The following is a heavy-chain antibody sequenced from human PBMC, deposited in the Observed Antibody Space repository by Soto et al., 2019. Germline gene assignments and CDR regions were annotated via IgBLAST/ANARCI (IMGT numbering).Heavy chain of an antibody. Sequence: QVQLQESGPGLVKPSQTLSLTCTVSGGSISSGGYYWSWIRQHPGKGLEWIGYIYYSGRTYYNPSLNSRVTISVATSKNQFSLKLSSVTAADTAVYYCARDPSCSSTSCYGGIDYWGQGTLVTVSS. J-gene: IGHJ4*02. CDR1: GGSISSGGYY. CDR2: IYYSGRT. D-gene: IGHD2-2*01. V-gene: IGHV4-31*03. CDR3: ARDPSCSSTSCYGGIDY.